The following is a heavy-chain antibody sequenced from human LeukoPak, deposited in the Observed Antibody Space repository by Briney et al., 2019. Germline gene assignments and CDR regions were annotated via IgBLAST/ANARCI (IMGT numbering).Heavy chain of an antibody. CDR2: ISYDGSSK. J-gene: IGHJ3*02. D-gene: IGHD5-24*01. CDR1: GFTFSSYG. Sequence: GGSLRLSCAASGFTFSSYGMHWVRQAPGKGLEWVAVISYDGSSKYYADSVKGRFTISRDNSKNTLYLQMNSLRAEDTAVYYCAKHVVMRWPPADAFDIWGQGTMVTVSS. CDR3: AKHVVMRWPPADAFDI. V-gene: IGHV3-30*18.